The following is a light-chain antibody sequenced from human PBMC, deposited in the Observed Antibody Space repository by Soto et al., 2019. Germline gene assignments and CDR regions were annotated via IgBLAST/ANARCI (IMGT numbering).Light chain of an antibody. CDR2: GNN. CDR3: AAWDGSLKGLL. CDR1: SSNIGSNT. V-gene: IGLV1-44*01. Sequence: QSVLTQPPSASGTPGQRVTISCSGSSSNIGSNTVNWYQQLPGTAPKLLIYGNNQRPSGAPDRFSGSKSGTSASLAISGLQSEDESDYYCAAWDGSLKGLLFGTGTKVTVL. J-gene: IGLJ1*01.